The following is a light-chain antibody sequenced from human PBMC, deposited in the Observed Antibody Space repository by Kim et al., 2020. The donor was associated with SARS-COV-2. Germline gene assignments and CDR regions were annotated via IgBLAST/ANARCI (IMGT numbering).Light chain of an antibody. V-gene: IGLV8-61*01. CDR3: VLYMGSGIWV. CDR2: STN. J-gene: IGLJ3*02. Sequence: GGTVTLTCGVSSGSVSTTYYPSWYQQTPGQAPRTLIYSTNTRSSGVPDRFSGSILGNKAALTITGAQADDESDYYCVLYMGSGIWVFGGGTKLTVL. CDR1: SGSVSTTYY.